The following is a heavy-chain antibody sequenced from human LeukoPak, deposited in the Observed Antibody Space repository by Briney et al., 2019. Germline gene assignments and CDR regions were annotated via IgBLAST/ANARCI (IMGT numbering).Heavy chain of an antibody. D-gene: IGHD6-13*01. Sequence: GGSLRLSCAASGFTFDDYAMHWVRQAPGKGLGWVSGMSWNSGSIGYADSVKGRFTISRDNAKNSLYLQMNSLRAEDTALYYCAKDPDSSSWYPTTFDYWGQGTLVTVSS. CDR3: AKDPDSSSWYPTTFDY. J-gene: IGHJ4*02. V-gene: IGHV3-9*01. CDR2: MSWNSGSI. CDR1: GFTFDDYA.